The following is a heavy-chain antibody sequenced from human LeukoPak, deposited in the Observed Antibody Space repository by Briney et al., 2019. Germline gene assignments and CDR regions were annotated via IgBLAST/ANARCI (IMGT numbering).Heavy chain of an antibody. D-gene: IGHD3-22*01. J-gene: IGHJ3*02. CDR1: GGSISSYY. Sequence: SETLSLTCTVSGGSISSYYWSWIRQPPGKGLEWIGYIYYSGSTNYNPSLKSRVTISVGTSKNQFSLKLSSVTAADTAVYYCASRSPFDSSGYSAFDIWGQGTMVTVSS. V-gene: IGHV4-59*08. CDR2: IYYSGST. CDR3: ASRSPFDSSGYSAFDI.